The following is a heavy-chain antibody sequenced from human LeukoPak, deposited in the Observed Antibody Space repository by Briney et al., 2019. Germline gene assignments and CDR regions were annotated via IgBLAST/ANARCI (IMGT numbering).Heavy chain of an antibody. Sequence: SATLSLTCTVSGGSISSSSYYWGWLRQPPGKGLEWIGSIYYSGRTYYHPSLKSRVTVSVDTSKKQFSLKLSSGSAADAAVYYCARGYCSSTSCYGPWASGRFDPWGQGTLGTVSS. D-gene: IGHD2-2*01. CDR3: ARGYCSSTSCYGPWASGRFDP. CDR2: IYYSGRT. CDR1: GGSISSSSYY. J-gene: IGHJ5*02. V-gene: IGHV4-39*07.